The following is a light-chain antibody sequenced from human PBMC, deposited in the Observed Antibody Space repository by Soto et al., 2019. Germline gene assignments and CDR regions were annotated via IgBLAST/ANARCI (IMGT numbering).Light chain of an antibody. V-gene: IGKV3-15*01. CDR1: QSVNNN. Sequence: EIVMTQSPATLSVSPGERATLSCRASQSVNNNLAWYQQKPGQAPRLLIYDASTRATGIPARFSGSGSGTDFTLTISSLQSEDFAVYYCQQYNNWTLTFGGGTKVDIK. CDR3: QQYNNWTLT. J-gene: IGKJ4*01. CDR2: DAS.